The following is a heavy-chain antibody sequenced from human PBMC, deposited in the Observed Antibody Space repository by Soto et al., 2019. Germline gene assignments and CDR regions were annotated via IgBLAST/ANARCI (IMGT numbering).Heavy chain of an antibody. Sequence: PGGSLRLSCAASGFTFSSYAMSWVRQAPGKGLEWVSAISGSGVSTYYADSVKGRFTISRDNSKNTLYLQMNSLRAEDTAVYYCAKDLHSDFWNGYHSYNWFDPWGQGTLVTVSS. CDR2: ISGSGVST. D-gene: IGHD3-3*01. V-gene: IGHV3-23*01. J-gene: IGHJ5*02. CDR3: AKDLHSDFWNGYHSYNWFDP. CDR1: GFTFSSYA.